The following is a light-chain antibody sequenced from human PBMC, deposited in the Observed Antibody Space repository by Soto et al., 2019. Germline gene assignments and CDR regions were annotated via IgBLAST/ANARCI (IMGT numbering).Light chain of an antibody. V-gene: IGKV3-11*01. CDR2: DAS. CDR1: QSVSSY. Sequence: VLTHSPATLPLSPGERATLSCRASQSVSSYLAWYQQKPGQAPRLLIYDASNRATGIPARFSGSGSGTDFTLTISSLEPEDFAVYYCQQRSNWPPTFGQGTRLEIK. J-gene: IGKJ5*01. CDR3: QQRSNWPPT.